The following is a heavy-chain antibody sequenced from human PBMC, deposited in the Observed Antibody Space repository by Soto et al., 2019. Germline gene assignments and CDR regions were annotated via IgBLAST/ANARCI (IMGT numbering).Heavy chain of an antibody. V-gene: IGHV3-7*01. CDR1: GFTFSNAW. CDR2: IKQDGSEK. CDR3: ARGGVGDIVVGVAALDY. J-gene: IGHJ4*02. Sequence: GGSLRLSCAASGFTFSNAWMSWVRQAPGKGLEWVANIKQDGSEKNYEDSVKGRFTISRANAKNTLYLQMNSLRAEGTAVYYCARGGVGDIVVGVAALDYWGQGTLVTVSS. D-gene: IGHD2-15*01.